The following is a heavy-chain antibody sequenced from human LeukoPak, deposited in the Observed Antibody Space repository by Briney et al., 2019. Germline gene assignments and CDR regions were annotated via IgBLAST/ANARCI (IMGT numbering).Heavy chain of an antibody. D-gene: IGHD4-23*01. J-gene: IGHJ6*03. Sequence: PSETLSLTCAVYGGSFSGYYWSWIRQPPGKGLEWIGEINHSGSTNYNPSLKSRVTISVDTSKNQFSLKLSSVTAADTAVYYCARGGGNFPYYYYYYMDAWGKGTTVTVSS. V-gene: IGHV4-34*01. CDR1: GGSFSGYY. CDR3: ARGGGNFPYYYYYYMDA. CDR2: INHSGST.